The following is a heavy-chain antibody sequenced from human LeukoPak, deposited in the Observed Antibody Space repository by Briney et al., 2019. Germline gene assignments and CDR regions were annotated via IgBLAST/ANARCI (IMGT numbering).Heavy chain of an antibody. CDR2: IYTSGST. CDR3: HIGGRVVSVFGVVITLDY. J-gene: IGHJ4*02. V-gene: IGHV4-61*02. Sequence: PSETLSLTCTVSGGSISSGSYYWSWIRQPAGKGLEWIGRIYTSGSTNYNPSLKSRVTISVDTSKNQFSLKLSSVTAADTAVYYCHIGGRVVSVFGVVITLDYWGQGTLVTVSS. CDR1: GGSISSGSYY. D-gene: IGHD3-3*01.